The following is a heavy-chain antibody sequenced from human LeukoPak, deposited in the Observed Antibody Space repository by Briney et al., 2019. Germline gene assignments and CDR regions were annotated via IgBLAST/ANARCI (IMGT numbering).Heavy chain of an antibody. Sequence: SETLSLTCTASGDSIGGYYWAWIRQPAGKGLEWIGHIYAPGSSNYSPSFKSRVTMSIDMSNNQFSLRLNSVTAADTAMYYCARDLEDFDSPANDYWGQGTHVIVSP. J-gene: IGHJ4*02. CDR3: ARDLEDFDSPANDY. D-gene: IGHD2-15*01. V-gene: IGHV4-4*07. CDR1: GDSIGGYY. CDR2: IYAPGSS.